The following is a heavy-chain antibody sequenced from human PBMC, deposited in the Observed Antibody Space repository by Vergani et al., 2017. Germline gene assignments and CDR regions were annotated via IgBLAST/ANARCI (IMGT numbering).Heavy chain of an antibody. CDR1: GGSISSGSYY. D-gene: IGHD3-22*01. J-gene: IGHJ4*02. V-gene: IGHV4-61*02. CDR2: IYTSGST. Sequence: QVQLQESGPGLVKPSQTLSLTCTVSGGSISSGSYYWSWIRQPAGKGLEWIGRIYTSGSTNYNPSLKSRVTISVDKSKNQFSLKLSSVTAADTAVYYCASNGYYCLDYWGRGTLVTVSS. CDR3: ASNGYYCLDY.